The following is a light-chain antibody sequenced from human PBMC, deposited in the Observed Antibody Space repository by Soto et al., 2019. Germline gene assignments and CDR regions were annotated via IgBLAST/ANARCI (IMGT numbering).Light chain of an antibody. Sequence: EIVMTQSPATLSVSPGERATLSCRASQSVSSNLAWYQQKAGQAPRLLMYGASTRAIGIPGRFSGSGSGTEFTLTISSLQSEDFAVYYCKQYNSWPLTFGGGTKVEIK. J-gene: IGKJ4*01. CDR1: QSVSSN. CDR2: GAS. V-gene: IGKV3-15*01. CDR3: KQYNSWPLT.